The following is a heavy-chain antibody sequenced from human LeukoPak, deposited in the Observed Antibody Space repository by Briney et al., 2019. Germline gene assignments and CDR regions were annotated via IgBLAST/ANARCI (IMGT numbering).Heavy chain of an antibody. J-gene: IGHJ3*02. Sequence: GGSLRPSCAASGFTFSNSWMHWVCQAPEKGLEWVADIKCDGSEKCYVDSVKGRLTISRDNAKNSLYLQVNSMRAEAMTVYYCVRGVGSSTSCYVRAFDIWGQGTMVTVSS. CDR2: IKCDGSEK. CDR3: VRGVGSSTSCYVRAFDI. CDR1: GFTFSNSW. V-gene: IGHV3-52*01. D-gene: IGHD2-2*01.